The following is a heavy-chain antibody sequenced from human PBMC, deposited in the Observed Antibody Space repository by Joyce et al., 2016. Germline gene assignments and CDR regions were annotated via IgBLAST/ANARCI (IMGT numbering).Heavy chain of an antibody. V-gene: IGHV4-30-4*01. CDR3: ARGNGDFWSGYYNYFDY. D-gene: IGHD3-3*01. CDR1: GGAISSGDYY. Sequence: QVQLQESGPGLVKPSQTLSLTCTVSGGAISSGDYYWSWVRQSPGKGLEWSGYIYFSGSTHRNTSLKSRRTISADTSKNQFSLKVRSVTAADTAVYYCARGNGDFWSGYYNYFDYWGQGILVTVSS. J-gene: IGHJ4*02. CDR2: IYFSGST.